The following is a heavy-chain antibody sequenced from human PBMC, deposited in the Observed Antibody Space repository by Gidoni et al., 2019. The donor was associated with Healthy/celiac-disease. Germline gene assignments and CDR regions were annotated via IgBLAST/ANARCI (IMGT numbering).Heavy chain of an antibody. CDR3: ARSGSYEVFDY. V-gene: IGHV1-69*01. J-gene: IGHJ4*02. Sequence: QVQLVQSGSEVKKPGSSVKVSCKASGGTFSSYAISWLRQSPGQGLEWMGGIIPIFGTANYEQKFQGRVTITADESTRTAYMELSSLRSEETAVYYCARSGSYEVFDYWGQGTLVTVSS. D-gene: IGHD3-3*01. CDR2: IIPIFGTA. CDR1: GGTFSSYA.